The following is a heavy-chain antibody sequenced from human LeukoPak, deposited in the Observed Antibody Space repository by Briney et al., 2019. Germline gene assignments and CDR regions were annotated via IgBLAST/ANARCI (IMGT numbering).Heavy chain of an antibody. J-gene: IGHJ3*02. Sequence: ASVKVSCKASGGTFSSYAISWVRQAPGQGLEWMGWISAYNGNTNYAQKLQGRVTMTTDTSTSTAYMELRSLRSDDTAVYYCARDDQTGYSSSWSPSGAFDIWGQGTMVTVSS. CDR2: ISAYNGNT. CDR3: ARDDQTGYSSSWSPSGAFDI. D-gene: IGHD6-13*01. CDR1: GGTFSSYA. V-gene: IGHV1-18*01.